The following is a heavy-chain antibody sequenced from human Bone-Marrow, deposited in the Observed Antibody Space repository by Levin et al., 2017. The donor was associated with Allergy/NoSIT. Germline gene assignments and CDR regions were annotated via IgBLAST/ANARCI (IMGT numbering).Heavy chain of an antibody. D-gene: IGHD2-2*01. CDR1: GFTFSSDG. J-gene: IGHJ5*02. V-gene: IGHV3-23*01. Sequence: GGSLRLSCAASGFTFSSDGMSWVRQAPGKGLEWVAGISGGGASTKYADSVKGRFTISRDNSKSTLYLQMNSLRVEDTALYYCAQHTASLLFDPWGQGTLVTVSS. CDR2: ISGGGAST. CDR3: AQHTASLLFDP.